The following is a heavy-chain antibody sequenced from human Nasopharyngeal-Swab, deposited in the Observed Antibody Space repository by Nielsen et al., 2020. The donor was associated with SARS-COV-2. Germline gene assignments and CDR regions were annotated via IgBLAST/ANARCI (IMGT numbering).Heavy chain of an antibody. V-gene: IGHV1-18*01. CDR2: ISTYNGNT. CDR3: ARTFVNIILTGYRNWFDP. CDR1: GYSFSNYG. Sequence: ASVKVSCKTSGYSFSNYGISWVRQAPGQGLVWMGWISTYNGNTNYAQKVQGRVTMTTDTSTSTAYMELRSLRSDDTAVYYCARTFVNIILTGYRNWFDPWGQGTLVTVSS. J-gene: IGHJ5*02. D-gene: IGHD3-9*01.